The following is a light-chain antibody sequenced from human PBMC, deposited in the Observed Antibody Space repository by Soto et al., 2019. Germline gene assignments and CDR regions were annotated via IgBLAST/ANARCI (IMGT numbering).Light chain of an antibody. Sequence: QSVLTQPPSASGTPGQRVTVSCSGTYSNIGINDVHWYRQLSGTAPQILIYDTSQRATGVPDRFSGSRSDTSASLVISGLQTEDEADYHCAAWDDSLNGQAFGGGNKVTVL. CDR3: AAWDDSLNGQA. CDR2: DTS. CDR1: YSNIGIND. V-gene: IGLV1-44*01. J-gene: IGLJ2*01.